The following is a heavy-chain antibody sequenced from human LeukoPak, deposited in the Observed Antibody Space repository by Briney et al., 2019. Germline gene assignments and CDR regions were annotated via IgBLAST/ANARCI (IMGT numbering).Heavy chain of an antibody. CDR3: ARISDSSGYAGAFDI. V-gene: IGHV3-21*01. D-gene: IGHD3-22*01. Sequence: PGGSLRLSCAASGFTFSSYSMNWVRQAPGKGLEWVSSISGSSTYIYYADSVKGRFTISRDNAKNSLYLQMNSLRAEDTAVYYCARISDSSGYAGAFDIWGQGTMVTVSS. J-gene: IGHJ3*02. CDR2: ISGSSTYI. CDR1: GFTFSSYS.